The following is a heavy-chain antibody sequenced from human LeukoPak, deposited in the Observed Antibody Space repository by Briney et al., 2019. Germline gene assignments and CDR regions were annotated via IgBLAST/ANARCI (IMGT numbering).Heavy chain of an antibody. V-gene: IGHV4-39*01. D-gene: IGHD2-2*01. CDR2: IYYSGST. Sequence: SETLSLTCTVSGGSISSSSYYWGWIRQPPGKGLEWIGSIYYSGSTYYNPSLKSRVTVSVDTSKNQFSLKLKSVTAADTAVYYCARPQRAGWFDPWGQGTLVTVSS. CDR1: GGSISSSSYY. J-gene: IGHJ5*02. CDR3: ARPQRAGWFDP.